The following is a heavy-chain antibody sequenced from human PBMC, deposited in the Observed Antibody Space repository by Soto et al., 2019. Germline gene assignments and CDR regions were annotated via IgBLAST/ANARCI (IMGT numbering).Heavy chain of an antibody. CDR2: ISGSGGST. Sequence: GASLRLSCAASGLPFSSYAMSWVRQAPGKGLEWVSAISGSGGSTYYADSVKGRFTISRDNSKNTLYLQMNSLRAEDTAVYYCAKGGSGSYYYYYMDVWGKGTTVTVSS. CDR1: GLPFSSYA. J-gene: IGHJ6*03. D-gene: IGHD3-10*01. V-gene: IGHV3-23*01. CDR3: AKGGSGSYYYYYMDV.